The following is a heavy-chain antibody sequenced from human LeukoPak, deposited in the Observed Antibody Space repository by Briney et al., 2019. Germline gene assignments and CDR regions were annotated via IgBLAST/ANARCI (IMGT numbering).Heavy chain of an antibody. D-gene: IGHD6-13*01. Sequence: GGSLRLSCAASGFTFSSYEMNWVRQAPGKGLEWVASIRQDGGEKSYVDSVKGRFTISRDNTKNSLYLQMSSLRVEDTAVYYCARDGTAPGLYFDLWGQGTLVTVSS. CDR3: ARDGTAPGLYFDL. CDR1: GFTFSSYE. CDR2: IRQDGGEK. V-gene: IGHV3-7*01. J-gene: IGHJ4*01.